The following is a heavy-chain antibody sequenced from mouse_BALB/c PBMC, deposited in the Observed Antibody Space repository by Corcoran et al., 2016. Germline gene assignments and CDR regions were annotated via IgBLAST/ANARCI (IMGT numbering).Heavy chain of an antibody. CDR2: INPYNDGT. Sequence: EVQLQQSGPELVKPGASVKMSCKASGYTFTSYVMHWVKQKPGQGLEWIGYINPYNDGTKYNEKFKGKATLTSDKSSSTAYMELSSLTSEDSAVHYCARCYYGSSYWYFEVWGAGTTVTVSS. V-gene: IGHV1S136*01. CDR1: GYTFTSYV. CDR3: ARCYYGSSYWYFEV. D-gene: IGHD1-1*01. J-gene: IGHJ1*01.